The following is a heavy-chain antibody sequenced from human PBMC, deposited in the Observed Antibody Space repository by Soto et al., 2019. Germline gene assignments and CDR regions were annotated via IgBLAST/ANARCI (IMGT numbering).Heavy chain of an antibody. CDR2: IYYTGST. J-gene: IGHJ5*02. Sequence: SLTCNVSGGSPSSSGYHWGWVRPPPGKGLEGVGTIYYTGSTSYNPSPKNRVTISAETSKSQFSLKLKSLTAAATAVFYCARRQYRNPPFDPWGQGPRVTVSS. CDR1: GGSPSSSGYH. CDR3: ARRQYRNPPFDP. D-gene: IGHD5-12*01. V-gene: IGHV4-39*01.